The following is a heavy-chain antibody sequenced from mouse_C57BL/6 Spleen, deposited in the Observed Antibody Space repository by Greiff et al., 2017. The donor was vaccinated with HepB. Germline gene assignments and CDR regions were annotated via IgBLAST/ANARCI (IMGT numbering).Heavy chain of an antibody. CDR3: ARGAYGSSYLNYYAMDY. CDR1: GYTFTSYW. CDR2: IDPNSGGT. J-gene: IGHJ4*01. V-gene: IGHV1-72*01. D-gene: IGHD1-1*01. Sequence: VQLQQPGAELVKPGASVKLSCKASGYTFTSYWMHWVKQRPGRGLEWIGRIDPNSGGTKYNEKFKSKATLTVDKPSSTAYMQLSSLTSEDSAVYYCARGAYGSSYLNYYAMDYWGQGTSVTVSS.